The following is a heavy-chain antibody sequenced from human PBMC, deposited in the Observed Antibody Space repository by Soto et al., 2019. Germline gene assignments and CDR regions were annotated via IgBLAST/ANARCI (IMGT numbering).Heavy chain of an antibody. V-gene: IGHV4-31*08. J-gene: IGHJ6*02. CDR3: AKQRSGMDV. CDR1: GVSISSGGYY. CDR2: IYYSGST. Sequence: PSETLSLTCTVSGVSISSGGYYWSWIRQHPGKGLEWIGYIYYSGSTYYNPSLKSRITINPDTSKNQFSLHLNSVTPDDTAVYYCAKQRSGMDVWSQGTTVTV.